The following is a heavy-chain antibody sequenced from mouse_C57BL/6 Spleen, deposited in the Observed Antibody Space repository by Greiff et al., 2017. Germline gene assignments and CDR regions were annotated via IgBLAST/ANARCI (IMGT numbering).Heavy chain of an antibody. CDR3: ARRELYDSYFLYFDV. CDR1: DSEVFPIAY. CDR2: ILPSIGRT. J-gene: IGHJ1*03. D-gene: IGHD2-3*01. Sequence: QVQLKESGSELRSPGSSVKLSCKDFDSEVFPIAYMSWVRQKPGHGFEWIGGILPSIGRTIYGEKFEDKATLDADTLYNTSYLELISLTYVDSAIYYCARRELYDSYFLYFDVWGTGTTVTVSS. V-gene: IGHV15-2*01.